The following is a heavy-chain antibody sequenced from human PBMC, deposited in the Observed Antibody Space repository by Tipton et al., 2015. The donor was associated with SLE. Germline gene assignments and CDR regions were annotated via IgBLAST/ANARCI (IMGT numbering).Heavy chain of an antibody. D-gene: IGHD6-19*01. CDR3: ARHLQSCRIAVAAKKPGAQDAFDI. CDR1: GYSFTSYW. J-gene: IGHJ3*02. CDR2: IYPGDSDT. Sequence: QLVQSGAEVKKPGESLKISCKGSGYSFTSYWIGWVRQMPGKGLEWMGIIYPGDSDTRYSPSFQGQVTISADKSISTAYLQWSSLKASDTAMYYCARHLQSCRIAVAAKKPGAQDAFDIWGQGTMVTVSS. V-gene: IGHV5-51*01.